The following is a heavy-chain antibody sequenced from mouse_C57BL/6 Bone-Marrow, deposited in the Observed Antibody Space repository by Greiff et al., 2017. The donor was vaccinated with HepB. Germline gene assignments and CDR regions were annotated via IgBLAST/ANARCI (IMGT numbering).Heavy chain of an antibody. V-gene: IGHV1-82*01. J-gene: IGHJ1*03. CDR2: IYPGDGDT. CDR1: GYAFSSSW. D-gene: IGHD1-1*01. CDR3: AARTDYYGSSYKYFDV. Sequence: QVQLKESGPELVKPGASVKISCKASGYAFSSSWMNWVKQRPGKGLEWIGRIYPGDGDTNYNGKFKGKATLTADKSSSTAYMQLSSLTSEDSAVYFCAARTDYYGSSYKYFDVWGTGTTVTVSS.